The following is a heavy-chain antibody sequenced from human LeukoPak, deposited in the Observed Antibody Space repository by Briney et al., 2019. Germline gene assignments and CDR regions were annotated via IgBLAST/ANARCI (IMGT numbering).Heavy chain of an antibody. V-gene: IGHV5-51*01. D-gene: IGHD5-18*01. Sequence: GESLKISCKGSGYSFTSYWIGWVRQMPGKGLEWMGIIYPGDSDTRYSPSFQGQVTISADKSISTAYLQWSSLKASDTAMYYCARGGYSYGYDHPDFDYWGQGTLVTVSS. CDR1: GYSFTSYW. CDR2: IYPGDSDT. CDR3: ARGGYSYGYDHPDFDY. J-gene: IGHJ4*02.